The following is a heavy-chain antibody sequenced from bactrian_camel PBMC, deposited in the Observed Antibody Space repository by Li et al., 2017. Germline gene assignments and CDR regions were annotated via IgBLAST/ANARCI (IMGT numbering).Heavy chain of an antibody. CDR1: GYIASRNC. CDR2: IFRDGDS. Sequence: VQLVESGGGSVQVGGSLRLSCLVSGYIASRNCIGWFRQNPGTPREGVATIFRDGDSYYDASVEGRFTISQDNGRTSVYPQMNNLQPEDTAVYSCAAVSCPRGVVVAAYDQYEHWGQGTQVTVS. V-gene: IGHV3S10*01. J-gene: IGHJ4*01. D-gene: IGHD7*01. CDR3: AAVSCPRGVVVAAYDQYEH.